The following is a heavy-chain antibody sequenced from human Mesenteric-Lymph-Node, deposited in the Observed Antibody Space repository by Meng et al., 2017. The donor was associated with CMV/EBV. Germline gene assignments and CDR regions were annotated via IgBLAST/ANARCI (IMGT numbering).Heavy chain of an antibody. Sequence: GESLKISCTASGFTFSDYSMNWVRQAPGKGLEWVSSISSSNYIYYADSVRGRSTISRDNAKNSLYLQMNSLRAEDTAVYYCARAVDSGYDLSGFDYWGQGTLVTVSS. CDR1: GFTFSDYS. V-gene: IGHV3-69-1*01. CDR3: ARAVDSGYDLSGFDY. CDR2: ISSSNYI. D-gene: IGHD5-12*01. J-gene: IGHJ4*02.